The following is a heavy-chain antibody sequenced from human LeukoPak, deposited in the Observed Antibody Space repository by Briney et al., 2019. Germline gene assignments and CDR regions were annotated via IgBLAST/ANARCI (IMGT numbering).Heavy chain of an antibody. D-gene: IGHD3-16*01. V-gene: IGHV4-34*01. CDR3: ARFGVDYDMDV. CDR2: INHSGST. J-gene: IGHJ6*02. Sequence: PSETLSLTCAVYGGSFNGYYWSWIRQPPGKGLEWIGEINHSGSTNYNPSLKSRVTISVDTSKNQLSLKVTSVTGADTAVYYCARFGVDYDMDVWGQGTTVTVSS. CDR1: GGSFNGYY.